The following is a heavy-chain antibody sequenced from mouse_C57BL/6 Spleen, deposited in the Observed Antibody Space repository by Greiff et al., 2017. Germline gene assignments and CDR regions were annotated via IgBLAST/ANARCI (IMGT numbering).Heavy chain of an antibody. CDR3: ARGYGSSTWFAY. CDR1: GYSITSGYY. CDR2: ISYDGSN. J-gene: IGHJ3*01. V-gene: IGHV3-6*01. D-gene: IGHD1-1*01. Sequence: EVQRVESGPGLVKPSQSLSLTCSVTGYSITSGYYWNWIRQFPGNKLEWMGYISYDGSNNYNPSLKNRISITRDTSKNQFFLKLNSVTTEDTATYYCARGYGSSTWFAYWGQGTLVTVSA.